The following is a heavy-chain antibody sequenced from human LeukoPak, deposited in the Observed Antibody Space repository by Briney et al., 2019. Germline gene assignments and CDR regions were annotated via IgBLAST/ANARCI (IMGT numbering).Heavy chain of an antibody. Sequence: PSETLSLTCTVSGGSISSYYWSWIRQPPGKGLEWIGEINHSGSTNYNPSLKSRVTISVDTSKNQFSLKLSSVTAADTAVYYCARPTSGGLSYWYFDLWGRGTLVAVSS. CDR3: ARPTSGGLSYWYFDL. V-gene: IGHV4-34*01. J-gene: IGHJ2*01. D-gene: IGHD2/OR15-2a*01. CDR2: INHSGST. CDR1: GGSISSYY.